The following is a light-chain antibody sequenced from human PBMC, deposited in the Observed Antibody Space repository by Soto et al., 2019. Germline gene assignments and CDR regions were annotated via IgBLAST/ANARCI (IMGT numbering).Light chain of an antibody. CDR3: QHYNSYSEA. CDR2: KAS. Sequence: IQMTQSHSTLSGSVGDRVTITCRASQTISSWLAWYQQKPGKAPKLLIYKASTLKSGVPSRFSGSGSGTEFTLTISSLQPDDFATYYCQHYNSYSEAFGQGTMVDVK. J-gene: IGKJ1*01. V-gene: IGKV1-5*03. CDR1: QTISSW.